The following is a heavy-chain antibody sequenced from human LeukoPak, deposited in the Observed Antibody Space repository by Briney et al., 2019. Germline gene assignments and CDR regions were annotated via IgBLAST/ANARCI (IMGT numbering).Heavy chain of an antibody. Sequence: ASVKVSCKASGYIFTNYAINWMRQAPGQGLEWMGWITTSTGNPTYAQGLTGRFVFSSDTSVSTAYLQISSLRAEDTAVYYCARDPYAPPSSDLQRFDSWGQGTLVTVSS. CDR1: GYIFTNYA. V-gene: IGHV7-4-1*02. CDR3: ARDPYAPPSSDLQRFDS. CDR2: ITTSTGNP. J-gene: IGHJ5*01. D-gene: IGHD6-19*01.